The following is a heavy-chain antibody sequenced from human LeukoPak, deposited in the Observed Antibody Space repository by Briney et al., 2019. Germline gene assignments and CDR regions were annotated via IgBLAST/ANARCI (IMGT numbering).Heavy chain of an antibody. D-gene: IGHD6-13*01. V-gene: IGHV4-34*01. Sequence: PSETLSLTCAVYGGSFSGYYWSWIRQPPGKGLEWIGEINRSGSTNYNPSLKSRVTISVDTSKNQFSLKLSSVTAADTAVYYCARGRRRPIAAPLTDVWGQGTTVTVSS. CDR2: INRSGST. CDR1: GGSFSGYY. CDR3: ARGRRRPIAAPLTDV. J-gene: IGHJ6*02.